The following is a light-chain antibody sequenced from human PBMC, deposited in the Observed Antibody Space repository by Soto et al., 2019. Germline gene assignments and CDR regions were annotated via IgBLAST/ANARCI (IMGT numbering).Light chain of an antibody. CDR2: EGT. V-gene: IGLV2-23*01. Sequence: QSVLTQPASVSGSPGQSVTISCTGSSSDVGTYDLVSWHQQHPGKAPKILIYEGTKRPSGVSNRFSGSKSGNPASLTISGLQAEAEADYFCCSYVGFRTLGFGGGTKLTVL. CDR1: SSDVGTYDL. J-gene: IGLJ3*02. CDR3: CSYVGFRTLG.